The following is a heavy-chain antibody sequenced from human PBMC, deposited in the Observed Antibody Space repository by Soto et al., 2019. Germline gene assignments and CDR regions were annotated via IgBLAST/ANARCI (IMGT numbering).Heavy chain of an antibody. CDR1: GFTFRSYA. CDR3: ARGQTNSGWIYHGMDV. CDR2: IGYEGSNE. J-gene: IGHJ6*02. D-gene: IGHD5-12*01. Sequence: QVQLVESGGGLVQPGRSLKLSFAASGFTFRSYAMPGARQAPGKGLEWGAVIGYEGSNENYADSVRGRFTISRDNSKNTLYLPMNRLRAEDIAVYYCARGQTNSGWIYHGMDVWGPGPTVTVPS. V-gene: IGHV3-33*01.